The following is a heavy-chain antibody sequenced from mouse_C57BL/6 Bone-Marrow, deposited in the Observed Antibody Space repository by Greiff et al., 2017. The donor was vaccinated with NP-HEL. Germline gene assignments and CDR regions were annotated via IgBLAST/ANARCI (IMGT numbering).Heavy chain of an antibody. V-gene: IGHV1-15*01. CDR2: IDPETGGT. CDR1: GYTFTDYE. J-gene: IGHJ2*01. CDR3: TRYYYEDY. D-gene: IGHD1-1*01. Sequence: VKLQQSGAELVRPGASVTLSCKASGYTFTDYEMHWVKQTPVHGLEWIGAIDPETGGTAYNQKFKGKSILTADKSSSTAYMELRSLTSEDSAVDYCTRYYYEDYWGQGTTLTVSS.